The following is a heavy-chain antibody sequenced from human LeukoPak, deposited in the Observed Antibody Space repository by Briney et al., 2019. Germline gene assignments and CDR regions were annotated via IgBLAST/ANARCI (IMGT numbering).Heavy chain of an antibody. J-gene: IGHJ5*02. D-gene: IGHD3-16*01. CDR2: MSTYNGNT. V-gene: IGHV1-18*01. Sequence: ASVKVSCKASGYNFTTYGLNWVRQAPGQGLEWMGWMSTYNGNTHSPQKFQDRVTMTTDTSTSTAYMELRSLRSDDTAVYYCARERGRGFDRWGQGTLSPSPQ. CDR3: ARERGRGFDR. CDR1: GYNFTTYG.